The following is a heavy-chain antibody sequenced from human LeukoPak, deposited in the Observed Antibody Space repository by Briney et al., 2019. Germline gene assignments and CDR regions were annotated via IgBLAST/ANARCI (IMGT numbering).Heavy chain of an antibody. CDR2: IYYSGST. J-gene: IGHJ5*02. Sequence: SETLSLTCTVSGGSISSYYWSWIRQPPGKGLEWIGYIYYSGSTNYNPSLKSRVTMSVDTSKKQFSLKLRSVTAADTAVYYCARDIGTPYYYDSSGYHSGWFDPWGQGTLVTVSS. CDR3: ARDIGTPYYYDSSGYHSGWFDP. D-gene: IGHD3-22*01. CDR1: GGSISSYY. V-gene: IGHV4-59*01.